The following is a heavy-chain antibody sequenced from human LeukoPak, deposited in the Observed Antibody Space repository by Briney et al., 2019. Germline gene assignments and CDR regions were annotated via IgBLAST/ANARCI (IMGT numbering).Heavy chain of an antibody. V-gene: IGHV3-53*01. Sequence: GGSLRLSCAASGFTVSSNYMGWVRQAPGKGLEWVSVIYSGGDTYYADSVKGRFIVSRDNFKNTVNLEMSSLRVEDTAVYYCVPEGFDIWGQGKMVTVSS. CDR3: VPEGFDI. J-gene: IGHJ3*02. CDR2: IYSGGDT. CDR1: GFTVSSNY.